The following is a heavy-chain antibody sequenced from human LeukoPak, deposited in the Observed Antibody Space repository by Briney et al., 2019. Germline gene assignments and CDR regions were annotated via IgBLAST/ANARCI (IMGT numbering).Heavy chain of an antibody. D-gene: IGHD3-10*01. V-gene: IGHV4-59*12. CDR3: ARRRYGSGSYYMDV. J-gene: IGHJ6*04. CDR1: GGSISSYY. CDR2: IYYSGST. Sequence: NPSETLSLTCTVSGGSISSYYWSWIRQPPGKGLEWIGYIYYSGSTNYNPSLKSRVTISVDTSKNQFSLKLSSVTAADTAVYYCARRRYGSGSYYMDVWGKGTTVTISS.